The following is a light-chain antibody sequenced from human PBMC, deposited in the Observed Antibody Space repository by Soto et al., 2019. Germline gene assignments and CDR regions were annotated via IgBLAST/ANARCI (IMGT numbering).Light chain of an antibody. CDR2: GTS. Sequence: DIQMTQSPSSLSASVGDRVTITCRASQNISNYLNWYQQRVGKAPKLLIYGTSSLQIGVPSRFSGSGSGTDFTLTINTLQPEDSATYYCHQTFSTPQTFGQGTKVDIK. CDR3: HQTFSTPQT. J-gene: IGKJ1*01. CDR1: QNISNY. V-gene: IGKV1-39*01.